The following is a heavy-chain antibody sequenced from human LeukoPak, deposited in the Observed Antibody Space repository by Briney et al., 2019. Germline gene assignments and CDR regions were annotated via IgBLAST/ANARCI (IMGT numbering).Heavy chain of an antibody. CDR1: GFTFSSYA. CDR3: AKEHGSGSYYVGY. J-gene: IGHJ4*02. D-gene: IGHD3-10*01. CDR2: ISGSGGST. V-gene: IGHV3-23*01. Sequence: PGGSLRLSCAATGFTFSSYAMSWVRQAPGKGREWVSGISGSGGSTYYADSVKGRFTISRDNSKNTLYLQMNSLRAEDTAVYYCAKEHGSGSYYVGYWGQGTLVTVSS.